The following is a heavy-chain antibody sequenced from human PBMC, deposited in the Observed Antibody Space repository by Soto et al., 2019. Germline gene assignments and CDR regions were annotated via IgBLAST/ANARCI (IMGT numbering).Heavy chain of an antibody. Sequence: ASVKVSCKASGYTFTSYGISWVRQAPVQGLEWMGWISAYNGNTNSAQNLKGRVTMTTDPSTSTAYMELRSLRSDDTAVYYCARERVKYDFWSGYLGHYGMDVWGQGTTVTVSS. CDR2: ISAYNGNT. V-gene: IGHV1-18*01. J-gene: IGHJ6*02. CDR1: GYTFTSYG. CDR3: ARERVKYDFWSGYLGHYGMDV. D-gene: IGHD3-3*01.